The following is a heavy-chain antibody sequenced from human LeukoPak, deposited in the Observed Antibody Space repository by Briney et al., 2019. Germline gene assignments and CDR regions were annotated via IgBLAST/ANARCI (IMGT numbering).Heavy chain of an antibody. D-gene: IGHD3-10*01. CDR1: GFTFSSYR. Sequence: GGSLRLSCAASGFTFSSYRMHWVRQAPGKGLEWVAVISYDGSNKYYADSVKGRFTISRDNSKNTLYLQMNSLRAEDTAVYYCAITSGDFDYWGQGTLVTVSS. CDR2: ISYDGSNK. J-gene: IGHJ4*02. CDR3: AITSGDFDY. V-gene: IGHV3-30*03.